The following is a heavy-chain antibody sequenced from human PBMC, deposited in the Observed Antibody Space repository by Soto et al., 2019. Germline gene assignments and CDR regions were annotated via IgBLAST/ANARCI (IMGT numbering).Heavy chain of an antibody. Sequence: EVQLLESGGGLVQPGGSLRLSCAASGFTFSSYAMSWVRQAPGKGLEWVSAISGSGGSTYYADSVKGRFTISRDNSKNTLYLQMNRLRAEDTAVYYCAKHDYGDYRGEHFDLWGRGTLVTVSS. CDR2: ISGSGGST. CDR1: GFTFSSYA. D-gene: IGHD4-17*01. CDR3: AKHDYGDYRGEHFDL. V-gene: IGHV3-23*01. J-gene: IGHJ2*01.